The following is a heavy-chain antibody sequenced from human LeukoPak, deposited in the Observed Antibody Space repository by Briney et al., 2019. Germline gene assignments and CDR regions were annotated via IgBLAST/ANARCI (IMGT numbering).Heavy chain of an antibody. D-gene: IGHD1-26*01. CDR3: ARGGTYYPCIDY. J-gene: IGHJ4*02. CDR1: GYTFTSSY. V-gene: IGHV1-18*01. CDR2: VSAYNGKT. Sequence: ASVKVSCKASGYTFTSSYINWVRQATGQRLEWMGWVSAYNGKTSYVQNFHGRVTMTTDSSTNTAYMDLTRLTSDDTAVYYCARGGTYYPCIDYWGQGTLVTVSS.